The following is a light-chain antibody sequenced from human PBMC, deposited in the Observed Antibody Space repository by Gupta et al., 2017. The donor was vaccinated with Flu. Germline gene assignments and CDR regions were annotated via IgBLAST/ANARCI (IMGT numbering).Light chain of an antibody. V-gene: IGLV3-27*01. Sequence: SYALPQPSSVSVSPVQTARITCSGDVLAKKYARWIQQKPGQAHVLVIYKDRERPAGIPERFSGSSSGTTVTGTIGVANGEDEDDYYCYSAADNNLVFGGGTKLTVL. CDR2: KDR. J-gene: IGLJ2*01. CDR3: YSAADNNLV. CDR1: VLAKKY.